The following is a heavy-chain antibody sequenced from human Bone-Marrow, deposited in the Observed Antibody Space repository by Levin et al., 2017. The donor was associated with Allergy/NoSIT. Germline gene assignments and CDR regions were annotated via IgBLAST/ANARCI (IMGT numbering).Heavy chain of an antibody. CDR1: GFIFDDYA. CDR3: AKTRTVSGFVVRFDY. D-gene: IGHD3-16*02. J-gene: IGHJ4*02. V-gene: IGHV3-9*01. CDR2: IIWSGRVI. Sequence: GGSLRLSCAASGFIFDDYAMHWVRLRPGKGVEWFSGIIWSGRVISYADSLKGRFTISRDNSKNSVDLQMSSLTFEDTATYSCAKTRTVSGFVVRFDYWGQGARVTVSS.